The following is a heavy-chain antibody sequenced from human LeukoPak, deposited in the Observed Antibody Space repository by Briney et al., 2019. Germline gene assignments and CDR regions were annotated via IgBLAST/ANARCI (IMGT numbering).Heavy chain of an antibody. J-gene: IGHJ4*02. CDR3: ASPRADYGDYFDY. V-gene: IGHV3-30-3*01. D-gene: IGHD4-17*01. CDR2: ISYDGSNK. CDR1: GFTCSSYA. Sequence: GGSLRLSCAASGFTCSSYAMHWVRQAPGKGLEWVAVISYDGSNKYYADSVKGRFTISRDNSKNTLYLQMNSLRAEDTAVYYCASPRADYGDYFDYWGQGTLVTVSS.